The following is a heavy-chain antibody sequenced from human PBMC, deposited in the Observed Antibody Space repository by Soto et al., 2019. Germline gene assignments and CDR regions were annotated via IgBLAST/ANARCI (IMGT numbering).Heavy chain of an antibody. CDR2: ISVYNGNK. V-gene: IGHV1-18*04. CDR1: GYTFTGYY. Sequence: ASVKVSCKASGYTFTGYYMHWVRQAPGQGLEWMGWISVYNGNKMYAQKFQGRVTMTTDTSTSTAYMELRSLRSDDTAVYYCARDCSGGSCSTAYWGQGTLVTVSS. J-gene: IGHJ4*02. D-gene: IGHD2-15*01. CDR3: ARDCSGGSCSTAY.